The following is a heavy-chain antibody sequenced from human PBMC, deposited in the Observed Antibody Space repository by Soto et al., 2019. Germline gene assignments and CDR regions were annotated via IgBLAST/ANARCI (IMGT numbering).Heavy chain of an antibody. J-gene: IGHJ4*02. D-gene: IGHD3-22*01. CDR3: ASSTSYYDSSGYYKGSGLDY. Sequence: PSETLSLTCTVSGDSISSYYWNWIRQPPGKGLEWIGYIYYSGSTNYNPSLKSRVTISVDTSKNQFSLKLSSVTAADTAVYYCASSTSYYDSSGYYKGSGLDYWGQGTLVTVSS. CDR1: GDSISSYY. CDR2: IYYSGST. V-gene: IGHV4-59*01.